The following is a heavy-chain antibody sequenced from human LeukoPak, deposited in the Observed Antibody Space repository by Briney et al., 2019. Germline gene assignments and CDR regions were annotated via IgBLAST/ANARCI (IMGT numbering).Heavy chain of an antibody. V-gene: IGHV3-33*08. Sequence: GRLLRLSCEGSGLRPSDSGMHWVRQAAGKGLEWVAVLWTDERIKYYADPVKGRFTISRDNSKKTVRMQMNSLTDEDTALYYCATEGPDGTYSYFHHWGQGTLVIVSS. CDR2: LWTDERIK. CDR1: GLRPSDSG. J-gene: IGHJ4*02. CDR3: ATEGPDGTYSYFHH. D-gene: IGHD2-15*01.